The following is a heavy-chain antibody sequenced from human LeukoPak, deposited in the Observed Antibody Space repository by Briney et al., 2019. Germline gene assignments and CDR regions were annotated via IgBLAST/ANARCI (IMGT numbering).Heavy chain of an antibody. CDR2: IWSDATNE. D-gene: IGHD4-11*01. V-gene: IGHV3-33*06. CDR3: AKDAQSGFDYSNSLEH. J-gene: IGHJ5*02. CDR1: GFTFSHFG. Sequence: GTSLRLSCEASGFTFSHFGMHWVRQPPGKGLEWVAVIWSDATNEYYADSVKGRFTISRDNFKRTVSLEMNSLRAEDTAVYYCAKDAQSGFDYSNSLEHWGQGSLVIVSS.